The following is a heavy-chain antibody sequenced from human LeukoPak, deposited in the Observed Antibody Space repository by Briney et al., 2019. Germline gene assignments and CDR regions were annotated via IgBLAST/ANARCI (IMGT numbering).Heavy chain of an antibody. V-gene: IGHV4-39*07. D-gene: IGHD5-18*01. CDR1: GGSISNNGYF. CDR2: IYYSGNT. Sequence: PSETLSLTCTVSGGSISNNGYFWGWIRQPPGKGLEWIGSIYYSGNTYYNPSLKSRVTMSVDTSKNQFSLKLSSVTAADTAVYYCARGYSYGSFDYWGQGTLVTVSS. CDR3: ARGYSYGSFDY. J-gene: IGHJ4*02.